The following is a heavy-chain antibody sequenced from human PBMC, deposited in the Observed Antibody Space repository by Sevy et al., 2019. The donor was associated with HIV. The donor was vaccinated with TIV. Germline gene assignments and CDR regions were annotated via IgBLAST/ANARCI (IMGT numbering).Heavy chain of an antibody. CDR3: AGYDTSTYIDY. Sequence: GGSLRLSCAASGFTFSSYWMNWVRQAPGKGLEWVANIKEDGSEKYYVDSVKGRFTISRDNAKNSLYLHMNSLRAEDTAVYYWAGYDTSTYIDYWGQGTLVTVSS. V-gene: IGHV3-7*03. CDR1: GFTFSSYW. D-gene: IGHD3-22*01. J-gene: IGHJ4*02. CDR2: IKEDGSEK.